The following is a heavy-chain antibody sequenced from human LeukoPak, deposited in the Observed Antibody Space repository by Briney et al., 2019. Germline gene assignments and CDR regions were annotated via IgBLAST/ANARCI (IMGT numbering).Heavy chain of an antibody. CDR1: GYIFTNYY. V-gene: IGHV1-46*01. Sequence: GASVKVSCKASGYIFTNYYMHWVRQAPGQGLEWMGMINPSSGTTSYAQKFQGRVTMTRDTSTGTVYMELSSLRSDDTAVYFCARVNPSSSWFDPFDYWGQGTLVTVSS. CDR3: ARVNPSSSWFDPFDY. CDR2: INPSSGTT. D-gene: IGHD3-9*01. J-gene: IGHJ4*02.